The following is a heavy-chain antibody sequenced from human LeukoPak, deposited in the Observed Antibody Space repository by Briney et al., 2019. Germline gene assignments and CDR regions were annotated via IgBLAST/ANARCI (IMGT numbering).Heavy chain of an antibody. CDR1: GHTFTSYA. CDR2: INAGNGNT. CDR3: ARPLKVRGAESAFDI. V-gene: IGHV1-3*01. J-gene: IGHJ3*02. D-gene: IGHD3-10*01. Sequence: ASVKVSFKASGHTFTSYAMHWVRQAPGQRREWMGWINAGNGNTKYSQKFQGRVTITRDTSASTAYMELSSLRSEDTAVYYCARPLKVRGAESAFDIWGQGTMVTVSS.